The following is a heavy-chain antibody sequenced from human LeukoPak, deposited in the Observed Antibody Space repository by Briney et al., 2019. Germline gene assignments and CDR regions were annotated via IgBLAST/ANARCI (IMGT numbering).Heavy chain of an antibody. CDR2: IYYSGST. V-gene: IGHV4-4*02. CDR3: ARLGSEDQ. Sequence: SGTLSLTCAASGGSISSSNWWSWVRQPPGKGLEWIGYIYYSGSTNYNPSLKSRVTISVDTSKNQFSLKLSSVTAADTAVYYCARLGSEDQWGQGTLVTVSS. CDR1: GGSISSSNW. J-gene: IGHJ4*02. D-gene: IGHD1-26*01.